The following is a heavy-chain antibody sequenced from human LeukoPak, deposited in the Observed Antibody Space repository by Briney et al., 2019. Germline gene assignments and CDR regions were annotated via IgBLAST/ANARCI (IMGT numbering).Heavy chain of an antibody. CDR2: IYYSGST. Sequence: KPSETPSLTCTVSGGSISRYYWSWIRQPPGKGLEWVGYIYYSGSTNYNPSLKSRVTISVDTSKNQFSLKLSSVTAADTAVYYCARVLFLGYCSSTSCYDDAFDIWGQGTMVTVSS. CDR3: ARVLFLGYCSSTSCYDDAFDI. CDR1: GGSISRYY. V-gene: IGHV4-59*01. D-gene: IGHD2-2*01. J-gene: IGHJ3*02.